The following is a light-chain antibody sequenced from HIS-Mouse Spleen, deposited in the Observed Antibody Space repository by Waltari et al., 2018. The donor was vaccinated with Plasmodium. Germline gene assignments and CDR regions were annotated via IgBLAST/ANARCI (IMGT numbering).Light chain of an antibody. Sequence: DFVMTQSPLSLPVTPGEPASIPCRSSQSLLHSNGYNYLDWYLQKAGQSPQSLIYLVYNRAFGVPDRFSGSGSCTDFTLKISRVEAEDVVVYYCMQALQTPRYTFGQGTKLEIK. CDR1: QSLLHSNGYNY. CDR2: LVY. CDR3: MQALQTPRYT. J-gene: IGKJ2*01. V-gene: IGKV2-28*01.